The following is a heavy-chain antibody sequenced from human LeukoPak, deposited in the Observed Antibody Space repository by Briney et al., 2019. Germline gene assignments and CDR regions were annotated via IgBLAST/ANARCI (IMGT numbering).Heavy chain of an antibody. J-gene: IGHJ5*02. V-gene: IGHV3-23*01. D-gene: IGHD3-3*01. CDR3: AKIGYYDFWSGYSS. Sequence: PGGSLRLSCAASGFTFSSYAMSWVRQAPGKGLEWVSAISGSGGSTYYADSVKGRFTISRDNSKNTLYLHMNSLRAEDTAVYYCAKIGYYDFWSGYSSWGQGTLVTVSS. CDR1: GFTFSSYA. CDR2: ISGSGGST.